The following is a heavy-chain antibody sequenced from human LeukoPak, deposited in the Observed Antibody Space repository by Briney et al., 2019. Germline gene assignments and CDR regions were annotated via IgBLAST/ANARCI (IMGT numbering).Heavy chain of an antibody. CDR1: GFTFSDYY. J-gene: IGHJ5*02. V-gene: IGHV4-34*01. Sequence: GSLRLSCAASGFTFSDYYMSWIRQPPGKGLEWIGEINHSGSTNYNPSLKSRVTISVDTSKNQFSLKLSSLTAADTAVYYCASKGIAAAGNIGWFDPWGRGTLVTVSS. CDR2: INHSGST. D-gene: IGHD6-13*01. CDR3: ASKGIAAAGNIGWFDP.